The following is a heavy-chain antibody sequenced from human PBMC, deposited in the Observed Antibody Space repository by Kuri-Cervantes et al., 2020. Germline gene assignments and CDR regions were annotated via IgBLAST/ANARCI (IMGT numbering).Heavy chain of an antibody. CDR3: AKWIAAADFDY. Sequence: SETLSLTCTVSGGSISSYYWSWIRQPAGKGLEWIGRIYTSGSTNYNPSLKSRVTISVDKSKNQFSLKLSSVTAEDTAVYYCAKWIAAADFDYWGQGTLVTVSS. V-gene: IGHV4-4*07. CDR2: IYTSGST. D-gene: IGHD6-13*01. J-gene: IGHJ4*02. CDR1: GGSISSYY.